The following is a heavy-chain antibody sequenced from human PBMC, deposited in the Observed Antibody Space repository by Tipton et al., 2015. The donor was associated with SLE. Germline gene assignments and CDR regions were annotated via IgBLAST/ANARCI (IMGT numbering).Heavy chain of an antibody. CDR2: ISSSCSTI. D-gene: IGHD6-13*01. V-gene: IGHV3-48*03. CDR1: GFTFSSYE. CDR3: ARGTEYSSSWYGYYYYYMDV. J-gene: IGHJ6*03. Sequence: SLRLSCTASGFTFSSYEMNWVRQAPGKGLEWVSYISSSCSTIYYADSVKGRFTISRDNAKNSLYLQMNSLRAEDTAVYYCARGTEYSSSWYGYYYYYMDVWGKGTTVTVSS.